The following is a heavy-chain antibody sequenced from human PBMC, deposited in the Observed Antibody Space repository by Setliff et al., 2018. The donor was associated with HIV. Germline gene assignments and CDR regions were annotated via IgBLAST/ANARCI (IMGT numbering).Heavy chain of an antibody. CDR1: GYTFTGYY. CDR3: ARDHCSSSGCYEYSYYGMDV. CDR2: INPNSGGT. J-gene: IGHJ6*02. Sequence: ASVKVSCKASGYTFTGYYMHWVRQAPGQGLEWMGWINPNSGGTTYAQKLQGRVTMTRDTSISTADMEVSRLRSDDTAVYYCARDHCSSSGCYEYSYYGMDVWGQGTTVTVSS. D-gene: IGHD2-2*01. V-gene: IGHV1-2*02.